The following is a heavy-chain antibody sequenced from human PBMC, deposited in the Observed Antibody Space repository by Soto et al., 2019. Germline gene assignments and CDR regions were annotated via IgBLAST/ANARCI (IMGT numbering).Heavy chain of an antibody. CDR2: ISYDGSNK. CDR3: AKASTYEYVWGSFRYYFDH. V-gene: IGHV3-30-3*01. CDR1: GFTFSSYA. Sequence: LRLSCAASGFTFSSYAMHWVRQAPGKGLEWVAVISYDGSNKYYADSVKGRFTISRDNVKNTLYLQMNSLRAEDTAVYYCAKASTYEYVWGSFRYYFDHWGQGALVTVSS. D-gene: IGHD3-16*02. J-gene: IGHJ4*02.